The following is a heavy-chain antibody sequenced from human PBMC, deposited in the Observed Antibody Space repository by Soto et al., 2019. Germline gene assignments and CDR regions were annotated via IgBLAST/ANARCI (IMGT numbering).Heavy chain of an antibody. J-gene: IGHJ6*02. CDR3: ARDHPYYGMDV. Sequence: GGSLRLSCAASGFTFSSYSMNWVRQAPGKGLEWVSSISSSSYIYYADSVKGRFTISRDNAKNSLYLQMNSLRAEDTAVYYCARDHPYYGMDVWGQGTTVTVSS. CDR1: GFTFSSYS. CDR2: ISSSSYI. V-gene: IGHV3-21*01.